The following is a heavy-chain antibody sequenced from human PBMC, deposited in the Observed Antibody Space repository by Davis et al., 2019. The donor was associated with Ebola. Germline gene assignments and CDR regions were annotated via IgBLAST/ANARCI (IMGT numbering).Heavy chain of an antibody. D-gene: IGHD2-2*01. V-gene: IGHV3-23*01. CDR2: ISGSGGST. CDR1: RFTFSTFA. J-gene: IGHJ4*02. Sequence: GGSLRLSCADSRFTFSTFAMSWVRQAPGKGLEWVSAISGSGGSTYYADSVKGRFTMSRDKSKNTLYLQMNSLRAEDTAVYYCAKAIVVVPAAGFDYWGQGTLVTVSS. CDR3: AKAIVVVPAAGFDY.